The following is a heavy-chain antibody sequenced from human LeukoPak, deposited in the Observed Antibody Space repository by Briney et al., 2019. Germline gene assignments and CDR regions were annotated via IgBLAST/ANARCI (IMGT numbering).Heavy chain of an antibody. D-gene: IGHD1-26*01. CDR2: IRACKGNT. CDR1: GYTFTSYS. CDR3: ARGLGGSGSYFLTFDY. Sequence: GTSVKVSCKASGYTFTSYSISCVRQAPGQGLERRGWIRACKGNTKYAQTVQGRVTMTADTSTSTAYMELRSLRSDDTAVYYCARGLGGSGSYFLTFDYWGQETLVTVSS. J-gene: IGHJ4*02. V-gene: IGHV1-18*01.